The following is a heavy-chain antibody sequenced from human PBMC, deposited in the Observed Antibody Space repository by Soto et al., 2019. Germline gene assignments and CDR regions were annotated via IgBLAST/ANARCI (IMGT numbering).Heavy chain of an antibody. CDR2: ISSNGGST. D-gene: IGHD3-22*01. V-gene: IGHV3-64D*06. CDR3: VKEGGRGYYFDY. J-gene: IGHJ4*02. Sequence: GGSLRLSCSASGFTFSSYAMHCVRQAPGKGLEYVSAISSNGGSTYYADSGKGRFTISRDNSKNTLYLQMSSLRAADTALYYCVKEGGRGYYFDYWGQGTLVTVSS. CDR1: GFTFSSYA.